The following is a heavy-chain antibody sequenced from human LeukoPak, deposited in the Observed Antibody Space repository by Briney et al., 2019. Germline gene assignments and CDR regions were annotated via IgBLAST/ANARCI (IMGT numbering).Heavy chain of an antibody. CDR2: INGHGSEK. D-gene: IGHD5-18*01. CDR3: ARAESYSWRD. Sequence: GGSLRLSCAASGFTSSTYWMSWVRQAPGEGLEWVANINGHGSEKYYVDSVKGRFTISRDNAKNSLYLQMNSLRAEDTAVYYCARAESYSWRDWGQGTPVTVSS. J-gene: IGHJ4*02. CDR1: GFTSSTYW. V-gene: IGHV3-7*05.